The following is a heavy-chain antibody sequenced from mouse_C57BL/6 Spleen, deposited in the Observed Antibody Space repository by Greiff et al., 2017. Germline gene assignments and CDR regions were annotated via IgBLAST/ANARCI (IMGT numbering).Heavy chain of an antibody. V-gene: IGHV5-17*01. J-gene: IGHJ4*01. D-gene: IGHD1-1*01. Sequence: EVQRVESGGGLVKPGGSLKLSCAASGFTFSDYGMHWVRQAPEKGLEWVAYISSGSSTIYYADTVKGRFTISRDNAKNTLFLQMTSLRSEYTAMYYCARNSGLRKAMDYWGQGTSVTVSS. CDR1: GFTFSDYG. CDR2: ISSGSSTI. CDR3: ARNSGLRKAMDY.